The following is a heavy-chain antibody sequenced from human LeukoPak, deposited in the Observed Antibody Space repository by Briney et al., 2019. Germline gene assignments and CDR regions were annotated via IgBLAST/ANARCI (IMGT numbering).Heavy chain of an antibody. CDR1: GYTFTSYA. CDR2: INAGNGNT. V-gene: IGHV1-3*01. CDR3: ARRDSSGYHNWFDP. J-gene: IGHJ5*02. Sequence: GASVKVSCKASGYTFTSYAMHWVRQAPGQRLEWMGWINAGNGNTKYSQKFQGRVTITRDTSASTAYMELSSLRSEDTAVYYCARRDSSGYHNWFDPWGQGTLVTVSS. D-gene: IGHD3-22*01.